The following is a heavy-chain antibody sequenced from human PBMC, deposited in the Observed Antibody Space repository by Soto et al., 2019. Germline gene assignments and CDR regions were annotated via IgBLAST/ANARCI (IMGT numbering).Heavy chain of an antibody. CDR3: ARGVTTVTTFDY. Sequence: SETLSLTCAVSGGSISSGGYSCSWIRQPPGKGLEWIGYIYHSGSTYYNPSLKSRVTISVDRSKNQFSLKLSSVTAADTAVYYCARGVTTVTTFDYWGQGTLVTVSS. CDR1: GGSISSGGYS. J-gene: IGHJ4*02. V-gene: IGHV4-30-2*01. D-gene: IGHD4-17*01. CDR2: IYHSGST.